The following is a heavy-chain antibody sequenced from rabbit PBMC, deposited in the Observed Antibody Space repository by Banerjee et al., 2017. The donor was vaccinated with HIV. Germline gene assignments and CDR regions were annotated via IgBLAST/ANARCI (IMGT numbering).Heavy chain of an antibody. Sequence: QSLEESGGDLVKPGASLTLTCTASGFSFSGSYYMCWVRQAPGKGLQWIACIYGGAGGNTYYASWAKGRFTVSKTSSTTVTLQMTSLTAADTATYFCARGPYVGDSNYYFNLWGPGTLVTVS. D-gene: IGHD8-1*01. J-gene: IGHJ4*01. CDR2: IYGGAGGNT. CDR1: GFSFSGSYY. CDR3: ARGPYVGDSNYYFNL. V-gene: IGHV1S40*01.